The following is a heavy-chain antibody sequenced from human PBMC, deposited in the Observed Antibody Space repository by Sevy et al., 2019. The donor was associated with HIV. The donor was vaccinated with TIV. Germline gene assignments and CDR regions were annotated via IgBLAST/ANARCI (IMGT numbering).Heavy chain of an antibody. CDR3: VREDINEPRTRLSFDI. D-gene: IGHD3-16*01. Sequence: ASVKVSCKTTGYIFSDYNMHWVRQAPGQGLEWMALINPNSGVTIYAHNFRGRVSVTRDTSMSAAYMELSGLTSDGTAVYYGVREDINEPRTRLSFDIWGQGTMVTVSS. J-gene: IGHJ3*02. V-gene: IGHV1-2*06. CDR1: GYIFSDYN. CDR2: INPNSGVT.